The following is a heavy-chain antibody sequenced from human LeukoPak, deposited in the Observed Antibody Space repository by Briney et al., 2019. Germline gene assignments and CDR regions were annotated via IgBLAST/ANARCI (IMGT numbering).Heavy chain of an antibody. J-gene: IGHJ4*02. CDR2: IYHSGST. CDR1: GGSMSSSNW. Sequence: SETLSLTCAVSGGSMSSSNWWSWVRQPPGKGLEWIGEIYHSGSTNYNPSLKSRVTISVDKSKNQFSLKLSSVTAADTAVYYCAIFYDSSGYYGYWGQGTLVTVSS. V-gene: IGHV4-4*02. CDR3: AIFYDSSGYYGY. D-gene: IGHD3-22*01.